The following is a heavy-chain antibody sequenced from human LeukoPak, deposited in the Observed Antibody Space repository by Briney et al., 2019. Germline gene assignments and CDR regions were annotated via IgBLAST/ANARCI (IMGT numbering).Heavy chain of an antibody. J-gene: IGHJ5*02. CDR2: IKQDGSEK. CDR1: GFTSSSYW. D-gene: IGHD3-22*01. Sequence: PGGSLRLSCAASGFTSSSYWMSWVRQAPGKGLEWVANIKQDGSEKYYVDSVKGRFTISRDNAKNSLYLQMNSLRAEDTAVYYCARDPRDSRGSWGQGTLVTVSS. CDR3: ARDPRDSRGS. V-gene: IGHV3-7*01.